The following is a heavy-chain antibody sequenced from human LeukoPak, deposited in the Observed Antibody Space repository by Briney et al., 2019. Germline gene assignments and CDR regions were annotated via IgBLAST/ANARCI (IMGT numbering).Heavy chain of an antibody. CDR3: ARARTAPMYAFDI. J-gene: IGHJ3*02. Sequence: QPGGSLRLSCAASGFTFSSDWMHWVRQTPGKGLEWVSHINTDGSITTYADSVRGRFTISRDNAKNTLFLQMNSLRAEDTAVYYCARARTAPMYAFDICGQGTMVTVSS. CDR1: GFTFSSDW. D-gene: IGHD2-2*01. CDR2: INTDGSIT. V-gene: IGHV3-74*01.